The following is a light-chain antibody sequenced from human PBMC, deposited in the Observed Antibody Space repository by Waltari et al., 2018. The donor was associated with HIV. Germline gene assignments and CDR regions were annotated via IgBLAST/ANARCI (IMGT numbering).Light chain of an antibody. CDR1: SGHSTYA. V-gene: IGLV4-69*01. CDR2: INSDGTY. CDR3: QTWGTGMV. J-gene: IGLJ2*01. Sequence: QLVLTQSPSASPSLGASVRLTCTLISGHSTYAIAWHQQRPEKGPRYLMRINSDGTYNKREGIPDRFSGSSSGAERYLSISSLQSEDEADYYCQTWGTGMVFGGGTKLTVL.